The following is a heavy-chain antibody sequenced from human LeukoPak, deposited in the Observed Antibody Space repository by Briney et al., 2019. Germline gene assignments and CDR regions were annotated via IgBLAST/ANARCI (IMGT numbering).Heavy chain of an antibody. CDR3: ARAYYYDSSGYYWPLGY. CDR2: INPNSGGT. CDR1: GYTFTGHY. Sequence: GASVTVSCKASGYTFTGHYMHWVRQAPGQGLEWMGWINPNSGGTNYAQKFQGRVTMTRDTSISTAYMELSRLRSDDTAVYYCARAYYYDSSGYYWPLGYWGQGTLVTVSS. V-gene: IGHV1-2*02. J-gene: IGHJ4*02. D-gene: IGHD3-22*01.